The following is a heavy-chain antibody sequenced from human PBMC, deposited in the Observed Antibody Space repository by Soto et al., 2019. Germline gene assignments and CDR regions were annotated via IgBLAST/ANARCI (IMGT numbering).Heavy chain of an antibody. J-gene: IGHJ4*02. CDR3: ARALGSWFGELLYSRPIDY. CDR1: GFTFSSYG. CDR2: IWYDGSNK. D-gene: IGHD3-10*01. Sequence: GGSLRLSCAASGFTFSSYGMHWVRQAPGKGLEWVAVIWYDGSNKYYADSVKGRFTISRDNSKNTLYLQMNSLRAEDTAVYYCARALGSWFGELLYSRPIDYWGQGTLVTVSS. V-gene: IGHV3-33*01.